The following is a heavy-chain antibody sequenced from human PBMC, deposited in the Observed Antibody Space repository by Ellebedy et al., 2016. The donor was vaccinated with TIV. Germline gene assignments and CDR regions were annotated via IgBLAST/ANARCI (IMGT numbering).Heavy chain of an antibody. D-gene: IGHD2-15*01. CDR3: AREDIVVVRDGMDV. J-gene: IGHJ6*02. CDR1: GFSFSAFY. Sequence: GESLKIPCRASGFSFSAFYMSWIRQAPGKGLERISYIRGSGSNIQYADSVKGRFTISRDNAKNSLYLEMNSLRADETAVYYCAREDIVVVRDGMDVWGQGTTVTVSS. V-gene: IGHV3-11*04. CDR2: IRGSGSNI.